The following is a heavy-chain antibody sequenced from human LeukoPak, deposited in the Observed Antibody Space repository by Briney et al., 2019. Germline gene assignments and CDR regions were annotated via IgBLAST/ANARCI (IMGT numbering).Heavy chain of an antibody. CDR3: ARGGEGATTGAFDI. CDR1: GFTFSTYA. D-gene: IGHD1-26*01. J-gene: IGHJ3*02. V-gene: IGHV3-23*01. Sequence: GGSLRLSCADSGFTFSTYAMSWVRQAPGKGLEWVSGIGSSGENTHYADSVKGRFTISRDNSKNTLYLQMNSLRAEDTAVYYCARGGEGATTGAFDIWGQGTMVTVSS. CDR2: IGSSGENT.